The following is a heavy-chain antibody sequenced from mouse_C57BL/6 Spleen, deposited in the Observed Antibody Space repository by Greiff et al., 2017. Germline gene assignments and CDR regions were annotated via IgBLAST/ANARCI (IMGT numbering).Heavy chain of an antibody. V-gene: IGHV1-54*01. CDR2: INPGSGGT. J-gene: IGHJ2*01. Sequence: VQLQQSGAELVRPGTSVKVSCKASGYAFTNYLIEWVKQRPGQGLEWIGVINPGSGGTNYNEKFKGKATLTADKSSSTAYMQLSSLTSEDSAVYFCERSPITTVVAGDYWGQGTTLTGST. D-gene: IGHD1-1*01. CDR3: ERSPITTVVAGDY. CDR1: GYAFTNYL.